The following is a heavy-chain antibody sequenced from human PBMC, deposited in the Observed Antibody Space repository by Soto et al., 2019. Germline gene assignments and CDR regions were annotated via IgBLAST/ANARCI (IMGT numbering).Heavy chain of an antibody. D-gene: IGHD2-2*01. J-gene: IGHJ4*02. CDR3: ARGGDIVVVPAAIITF. CDR1: GFTFSSYA. Sequence: GGSLRLSCAASGFTFSSYAMHWVRQAPGKGLEWVAVISYDGSNKYYADSVKGRFTISRDNSKNTLYLQMNSLRAEDTAVYYCARGGDIVVVPAAIITFWGQGTLVTVSS. CDR2: ISYDGSNK. V-gene: IGHV3-30-3*01.